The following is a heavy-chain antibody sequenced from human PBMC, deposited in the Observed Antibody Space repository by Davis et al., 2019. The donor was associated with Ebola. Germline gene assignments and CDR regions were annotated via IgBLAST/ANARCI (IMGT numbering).Heavy chain of an antibody. J-gene: IGHJ4*02. Sequence: ASVKVSCKASGYTFTSYGISWVRQAPGQGLDWMGWISPYNGNTNYAQKIQGRVTMTTDTSTSTAYMELRSLRSDDTARYYCARDVRGITGPSEYWGQGTLVTVSS. V-gene: IGHV1-18*01. D-gene: IGHD1-1*01. CDR3: ARDVRGITGPSEY. CDR2: ISPYNGNT. CDR1: GYTFTSYG.